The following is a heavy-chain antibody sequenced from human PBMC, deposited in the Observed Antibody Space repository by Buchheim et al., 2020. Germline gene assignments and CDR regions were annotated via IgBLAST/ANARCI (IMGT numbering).Heavy chain of an antibody. CDR2: ISHDGSNK. V-gene: IGHV3-30-3*01. CDR3: ARDGQTTGAEYFQH. D-gene: IGHD1-1*01. CDR1: GFTFSSYA. Sequence: VQLVESGGGVVQPGRSLRLSCAASGFTFSSYAMHWVRQAPGKGLEWVAVISHDGSNKYYADSVKGRFTISRDNSKNTLYLQMNSLRAEDTAVYYCARDGQTTGAEYFQHWGQGTL. J-gene: IGHJ1*01.